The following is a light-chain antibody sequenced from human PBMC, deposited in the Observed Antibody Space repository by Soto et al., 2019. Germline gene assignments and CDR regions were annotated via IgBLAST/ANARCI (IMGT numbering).Light chain of an antibody. CDR2: GAS. J-gene: IGKJ1*01. Sequence: EIVLTQSPGTLSLSPRERATLSCRASQSVSNAYLAWYQHKVGQSPRLLIYGASNRAPGIPDRFSGSGSGTDFTLTISRLEPEDFAVYYCQQYAASPRTFRQGTQVEVK. CDR1: QSVSNAY. CDR3: QQYAASPRT. V-gene: IGKV3-20*01.